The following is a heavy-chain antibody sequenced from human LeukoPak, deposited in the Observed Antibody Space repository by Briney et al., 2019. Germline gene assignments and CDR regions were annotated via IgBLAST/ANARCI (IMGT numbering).Heavy chain of an antibody. CDR3: ARQDYGDYLPPIDY. V-gene: IGHV4-38-2*02. J-gene: IGHJ4*02. CDR2: IYHSGST. D-gene: IGHD4-17*01. CDR1: GYSISTGYY. Sequence: SETLSLTCTVSGYSISTGYYWGWIRQPPGKGLEWIGSIYHSGSTYYNPSLKSRVTISVDTSKNQFSLKLSSVTAADTAVYYCARQDYGDYLPPIDYWGQGTLVTVSS.